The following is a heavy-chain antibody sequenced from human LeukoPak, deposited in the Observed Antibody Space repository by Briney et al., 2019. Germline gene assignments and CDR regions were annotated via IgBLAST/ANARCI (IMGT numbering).Heavy chain of an antibody. CDR3: AREPSPVQGVFDY. V-gene: IGHV1-2*02. CDR1: GYTFTGYY. J-gene: IGHJ4*02. D-gene: IGHD3-10*01. CDR2: INPNSGGT. Sequence: ASVKVSCKASGYTFTGYYMHWLRQPPGQGLEWMGWINPNSGGTNYEQQFQGRVTMTRDTSISTAYMELSRLRSDDTAVYYCAREPSPVQGVFDYWGQGTLVTVSS.